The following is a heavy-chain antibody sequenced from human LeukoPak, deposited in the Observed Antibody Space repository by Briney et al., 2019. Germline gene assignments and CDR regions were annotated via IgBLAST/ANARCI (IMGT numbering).Heavy chain of an antibody. V-gene: IGHV1-8*01. D-gene: IGHD2-15*01. CDR3: ARISSIVAATRHVVRGLVY. Sequence: ASVKVSCKASGYTFTSYDINWVRQATGQGLEWMGWMNPNSGNTGYAQKFQGRVTMTRNTSISTAYMELSSLRSEDTAVYYCARISSIVAATRHVVRGLVYWGQGTLVTVSS. CDR2: MNPNSGNT. J-gene: IGHJ4*02. CDR1: GYTFTSYD.